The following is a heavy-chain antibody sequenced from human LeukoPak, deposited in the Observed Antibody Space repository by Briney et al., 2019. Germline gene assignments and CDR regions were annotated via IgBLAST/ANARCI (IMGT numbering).Heavy chain of an antibody. D-gene: IGHD3-10*01. CDR2: ISDSGGRT. CDR3: AKRGVVIRVILVGFHKEAYYFDS. CDR1: GITLSNYG. V-gene: IGHV3-23*01. Sequence: GGSLRLSCAVSGITLSNYGMSWVRQAPGKGLEGVAGISDSGGRTNYADSVKGRFTISRDNPKNTLYLQMNSLRAEDTAVYFCAKRGVVIRVILVGFHKEAYYFDSWGQGALVTVSS. J-gene: IGHJ4*02.